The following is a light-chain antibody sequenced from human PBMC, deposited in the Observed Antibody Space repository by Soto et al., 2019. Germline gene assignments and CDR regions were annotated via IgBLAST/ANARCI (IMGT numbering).Light chain of an antibody. Sequence: QSVLTQPRSVSGSPGQSVTISCTGTSSDVGGYNYVSWYQQHPGRAPKLIIYAVTDRPSGVADRFSGSKSGDTASLTISGPQAEDEAHYYCSSFTSSTTLLFGGGTKVTVL. V-gene: IGLV2-14*01. CDR2: AVT. CDR1: SSDVGGYNY. CDR3: SSFTSSTTLL. J-gene: IGLJ2*01.